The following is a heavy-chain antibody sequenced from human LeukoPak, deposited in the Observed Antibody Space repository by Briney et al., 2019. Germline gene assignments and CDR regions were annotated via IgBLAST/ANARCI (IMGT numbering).Heavy chain of an antibody. Sequence: PSETLSLTCTVSGYSISSGYYWGWIRQPPGKGLEWIGSIYQSGSTYYNPSLKSRVTISVDTSKNQFSLKLSSVTAADTAVYYCANSITRSKRWLQSETGIFDYWGQGTLVTVSS. V-gene: IGHV4-38-2*02. CDR1: GYSISSGYY. D-gene: IGHD5-24*01. J-gene: IGHJ4*02. CDR3: ANSITRSKRWLQSETGIFDY. CDR2: IYQSGST.